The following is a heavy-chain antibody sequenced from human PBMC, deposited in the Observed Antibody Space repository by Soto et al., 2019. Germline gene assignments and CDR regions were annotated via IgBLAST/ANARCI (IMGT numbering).Heavy chain of an antibody. CDR3: AKCGYDSSGRLLRYFQH. J-gene: IGHJ1*01. V-gene: IGHV4-31*03. CDR2: IYYSGST. CDR1: GGSISSGDYY. Sequence: PSETLSLTCTVSGGSISSGDYYWSWIRQHPGKGLEWIGYIYYSGSTYYNPSLKSRVTISVDTSKNQFSLKLSSVTAEDTAVYYCAKCGYDSSGRLLRYFQHWGQGTLVTVSS. D-gene: IGHD3-22*01.